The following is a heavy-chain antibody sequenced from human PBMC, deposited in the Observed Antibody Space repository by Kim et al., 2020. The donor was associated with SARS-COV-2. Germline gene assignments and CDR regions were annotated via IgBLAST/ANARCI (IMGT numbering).Heavy chain of an antibody. CDR1: GFTFSSYW. J-gene: IGHJ4*02. V-gene: IGHV3-7*01. CDR3: ARVGGTLWFGDVGASVDY. CDR2: IKQDGSEK. D-gene: IGHD3-10*01. Sequence: GGSLRLSCAASGFTFSSYWMSWVRQAPGKGLEWVANIKQDGSEKYYVDSVKGRFTISRDNAKNSLYLQMNSLRAEDTAVYYCARVGGTLWFGDVGASVDYWGQGTLVTVSS.